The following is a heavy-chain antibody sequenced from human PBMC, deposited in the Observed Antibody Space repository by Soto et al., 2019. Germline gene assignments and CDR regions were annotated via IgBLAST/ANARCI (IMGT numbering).Heavy chain of an antibody. CDR1: GFSFSIYA. V-gene: IGHV3-23*01. D-gene: IGHD6-13*01. J-gene: IGHJ4*02. CDR3: VRDIMRASAAASLYY. Sequence: GWSLRLSCASSGFSFSIYAMSWVRQAPGKGLEWVSAISGSGGSTYYADSAKGRFTISRDNSKNTLYLQMNSLRVDETAVYFCVRDIMRASAAASLYYWAQGTQVTVSS. CDR2: ISGSGGST.